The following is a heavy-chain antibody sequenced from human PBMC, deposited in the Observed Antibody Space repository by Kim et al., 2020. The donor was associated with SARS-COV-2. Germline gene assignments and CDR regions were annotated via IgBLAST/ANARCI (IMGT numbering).Heavy chain of an antibody. J-gene: IGHJ3*02. D-gene: IGHD6-13*01. Sequence: SETLSLTCAVYGGSFSGYYWNWIRQPPGKGLEWIGEVNHSGSTNYNPSLKSRVTISVDTSKNQFSLKLSSVTAADTAVYYCARGRYSSSWYGHRDAFDIWGQGTMVTVSS. CDR1: GGSFSGYY. CDR2: VNHSGST. V-gene: IGHV4-34*01. CDR3: ARGRYSSSWYGHRDAFDI.